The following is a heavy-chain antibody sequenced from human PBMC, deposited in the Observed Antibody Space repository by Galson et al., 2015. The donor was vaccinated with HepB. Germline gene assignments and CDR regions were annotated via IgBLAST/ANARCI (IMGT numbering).Heavy chain of an antibody. CDR1: GGTFSSYA. J-gene: IGHJ6*02. D-gene: IGHD3-9*01. V-gene: IGHV1-69*13. CDR3: VGSSGTRGFDDILTGPLYYYYGMDV. CDR2: IIPIFGTA. Sequence: SVKVSCKASGGTFSSYAISWVRQAPGQGLDWMGGIIPIFGTANYAQKFQGRVTITADESTSTAYMELSSLRSEDTAVYYCVGSSGTRGFDDILTGPLYYYYGMDVWGQGTTVTVSS.